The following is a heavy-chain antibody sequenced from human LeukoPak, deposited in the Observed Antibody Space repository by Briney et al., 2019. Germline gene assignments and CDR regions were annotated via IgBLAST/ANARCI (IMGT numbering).Heavy chain of an antibody. CDR2: IYHRGST. CDR1: GYSISSGYY. V-gene: IGHV4-38-2*01. CDR3: AKSGGYGLIDY. J-gene: IGHJ4*02. Sequence: PSETLSLTCSVSGYSISSGYYWGWIRQPPGKGLEWIGSIYHRGSTYYNASLQSRVTISIETSKNQISLRLNSVTAADTTMYYCAKSGGYGLIDYWGQGTLVTVSS. D-gene: IGHD1-26*01.